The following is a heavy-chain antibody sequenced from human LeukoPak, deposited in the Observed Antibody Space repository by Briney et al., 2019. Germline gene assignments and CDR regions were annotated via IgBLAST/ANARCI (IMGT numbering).Heavy chain of an antibody. Sequence: PSETLSLTCIVSGGSISSYYWSWIRQPPGKGLEWIGRIYTSGSTNYNPSLKSRVTISVDTSKNQFSLKLSSVTAADTAVYYCARGGDYGALYFDYWGQGTLVTVSS. CDR3: ARGGDYGALYFDY. CDR1: GGSISSYY. CDR2: IYTSGST. D-gene: IGHD4-17*01. V-gene: IGHV4-4*07. J-gene: IGHJ4*02.